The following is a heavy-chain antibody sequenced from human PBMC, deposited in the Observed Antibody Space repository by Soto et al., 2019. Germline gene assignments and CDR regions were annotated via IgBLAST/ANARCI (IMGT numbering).Heavy chain of an antibody. D-gene: IGHD3-10*01. CDR3: GRGGAALIRGAMGDLDY. CDR1: GGSLTGYY. Sequence: QVQLQQWGAGLLKPSDTLSLTCAVYGGSLTGYYWTCIRQSPGKGLEGIGEINHSGRTDYNPAPKSRVTISTDTSKKQFSLSLSSVNAADTDVYYCGRGGAALIRGAMGDLDYWGQGTLVTVSS. V-gene: IGHV4-34*01. CDR2: INHSGRT. J-gene: IGHJ4*02.